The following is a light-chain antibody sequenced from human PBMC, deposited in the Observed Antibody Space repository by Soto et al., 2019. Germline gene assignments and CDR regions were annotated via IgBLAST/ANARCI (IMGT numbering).Light chain of an antibody. J-gene: IGLJ3*02. CDR2: GNN. CDR3: QSYDSSLSGWV. Sequence: QTVVTQPPSVSGAPGQRVTISCTGSSSNIGAGYNVHWYQQLPGTAPKLLIYGNNNRPSGVPDRFSGSKSGTSASLAITGLQAGDEADYYCQSYDSSLSGWVFGGGTKVTVL. CDR1: SSNIGAGYN. V-gene: IGLV1-40*01.